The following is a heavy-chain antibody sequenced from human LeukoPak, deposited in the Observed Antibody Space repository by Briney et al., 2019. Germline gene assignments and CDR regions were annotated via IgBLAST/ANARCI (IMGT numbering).Heavy chain of an antibody. V-gene: IGHV4-34*01. CDR2: INHSGST. J-gene: IGHJ4*02. D-gene: IGHD3-22*01. CDR1: GGSFSGYY. CDR3: ASRTYPEQPYYYDSSGYYAS. Sequence: PSETLSLTCAVYGGSFSGYYWSWIRQPPGKGLEWIGEINHSGSTNYNPSLKSRVTISVDTSKNQFSLKLSSVTAADTAVYYCASRTYPEQPYYYDSSGYYASWGQGTLVTVSS.